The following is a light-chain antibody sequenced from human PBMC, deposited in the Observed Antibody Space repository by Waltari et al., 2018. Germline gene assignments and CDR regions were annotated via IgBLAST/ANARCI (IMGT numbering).Light chain of an antibody. CDR1: QSVLYSSDNRNY. CDR3: QQSYSTPLT. CDR2: WAS. Sequence: DIVMTQSPDSLAVSLGERATSNCKSSQSVLYSSDNRNYLAWYQQKPGQPPKLLIYWASTRESGVPDRFSGSGSGTDFTLTISSLQAEDVAVYYCQQSYSTPLTFGQGTKLEVK. J-gene: IGKJ2*01. V-gene: IGKV4-1*01.